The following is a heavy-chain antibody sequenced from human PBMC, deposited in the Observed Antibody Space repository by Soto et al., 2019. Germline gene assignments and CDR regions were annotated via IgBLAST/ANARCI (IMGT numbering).Heavy chain of an antibody. V-gene: IGHV3-23*01. J-gene: IGHJ4*02. CDR3: AKAHDYGDSLPRFDY. Sequence: PGGSLRLSCAASGFTFNIYAMTWARQAPGKGLEWVSAISAGGLSTYYADSVKGRFTISRDNSKNTLYLQISSLRAEDTAVYYSAKAHDYGDSLPRFDYWGQGTLVTVS. D-gene: IGHD4-17*01. CDR2: ISAGGLST. CDR1: GFTFNIYA.